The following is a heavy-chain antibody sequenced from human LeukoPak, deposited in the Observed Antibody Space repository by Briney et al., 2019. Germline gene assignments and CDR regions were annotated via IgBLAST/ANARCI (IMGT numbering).Heavy chain of an antibody. D-gene: IGHD6-13*01. CDR2: IYYSGST. CDR3: ARASSSWYVSGMDV. J-gene: IGHJ6*02. Sequence: PSQTLSLTCTVSGGSISSGDYYWSWIRQPPGKGLEWIGYIYYSGSTYYNPSLKSRVTISVDTSKNQFSLKLSSVTAADTAVYYCARASSSWYVSGMDVWGQGTTVTVSS. CDR1: GGSISSGDYY. V-gene: IGHV4-30-4*01.